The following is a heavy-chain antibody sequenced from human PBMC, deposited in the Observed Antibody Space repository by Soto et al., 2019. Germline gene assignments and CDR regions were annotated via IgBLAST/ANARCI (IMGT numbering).Heavy chain of an antibody. D-gene: IGHD1-1*01. CDR1: GGSISSTSYY. CDR2: ISYGGRT. Sequence: PSETLSLTCTVSGGSISSTSYYWGWVRQPPEKGLEWIGAISYGGRTYHNPSLRSRVTIFVDTSKSQFSLDLTSVTAADTAVYYCASHRRKTGTYAQPLDYWGQGTVVTVSS. J-gene: IGHJ4*02. CDR3: ASHRRKTGTYAQPLDY. V-gene: IGHV4-39*01.